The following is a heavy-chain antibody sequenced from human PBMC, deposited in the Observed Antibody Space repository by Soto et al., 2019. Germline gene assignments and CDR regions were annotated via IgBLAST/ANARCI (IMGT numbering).Heavy chain of an antibody. D-gene: IGHD3-22*01. CDR1: GYTFTSYY. Sequence: ASVKVSCKASGYTFTSYYMHWVRQAPGQGLEWMGIINPSGGSTSYAQKFQGRVTMTRDTSTSTVYMELSSLRSEDTAVYYCASAGDSGGYYYRGAFDIWGQGTMVTVSS. J-gene: IGHJ3*02. V-gene: IGHV1-46*01. CDR2: INPSGGST. CDR3: ASAGDSGGYYYRGAFDI.